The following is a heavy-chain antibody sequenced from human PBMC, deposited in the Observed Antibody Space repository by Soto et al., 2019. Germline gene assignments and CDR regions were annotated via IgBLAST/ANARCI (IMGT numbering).Heavy chain of an antibody. V-gene: IGHV3-53*01. J-gene: IGHJ6*02. D-gene: IGHD3-3*01. Sequence: VGSLRLSCAASGFTVSSSYMSWVRQAPGKRLEWVSLIYSGGNTYYADSVKGRFTISRDNSENTLYLQMDSLRAEDTAVYYCARDSPRPRGRMIFGVAKYYYYYGMDVWGQGTTVTVSS. CDR2: IYSGGNT. CDR1: GFTVSSSY. CDR3: ARDSPRPRGRMIFGVAKYYYYYGMDV.